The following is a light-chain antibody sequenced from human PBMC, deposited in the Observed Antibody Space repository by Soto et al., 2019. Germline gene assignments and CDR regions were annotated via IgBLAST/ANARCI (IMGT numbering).Light chain of an antibody. CDR2: DAS. CDR1: QGVSYY. J-gene: IGKJ3*01. V-gene: IGKV3-11*01. Sequence: VLTQSPATLSLSPGVRAILSCTGSQGVSYYLAWYQHKAGQAPRLLLFDASKRAPGVPARFSGSGSSTDFTLTISSLEPEDFGVYYCQHRSNWPPVFTFGPGTTVDVK. CDR3: QHRSNWPPVFT.